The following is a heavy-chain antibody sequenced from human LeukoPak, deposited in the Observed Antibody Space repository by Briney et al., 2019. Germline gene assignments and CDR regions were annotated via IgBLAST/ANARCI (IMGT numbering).Heavy chain of an antibody. V-gene: IGHV3-7*03. Sequence: PGGSLRLSCAASGFMFSSNWMSWVRLAPGKGLEWVANIKEDGTETYYVDSVKGRFTISRDNAKNSLYLQMNSLRVEDTAVYYCARMPHYGDLNYSFDYWGQGTLVTVSS. CDR1: GFMFSSNW. J-gene: IGHJ4*02. CDR2: IKEDGTET. D-gene: IGHD4-17*01. CDR3: ARMPHYGDLNYSFDY.